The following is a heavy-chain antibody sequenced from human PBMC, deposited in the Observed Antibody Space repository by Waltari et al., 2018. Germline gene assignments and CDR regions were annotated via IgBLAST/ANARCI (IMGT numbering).Heavy chain of an antibody. J-gene: IGHJ5*02. D-gene: IGHD1-26*01. CDR3: ARTWGYSPPLGWFDP. CDR1: GGPFTDYS. Sequence: QVQLHQWGAGLLKPSETLSLTCAVSGGPFTDYSWRWIRQSPDKGLEWIGEISHSGRTNYNPSLKSRVTMSVDTIKKQFSLKLTSVTAADTAVYFCARTWGYSPPLGWFDPWGRGTRVTVSS. V-gene: IGHV4-34*01. CDR2: ISHSGRT.